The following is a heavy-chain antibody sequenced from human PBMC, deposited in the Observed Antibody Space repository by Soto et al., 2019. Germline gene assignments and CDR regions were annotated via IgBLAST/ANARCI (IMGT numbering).Heavy chain of an antibody. J-gene: IGHJ5*02. Sequence: SETLSLTCTVSGGSISSNYYWGWIRQPPGKGLEWIGSIYYSGSTYYNPSLKSRVTISVDTSKNQFSLKLSSVTAADTAVYYCATQEVGGSYVYTFDPWGQGTLVTVSS. V-gene: IGHV4-39*01. CDR3: ATQEVGGSYVYTFDP. CDR1: GGSISSNYY. CDR2: IYYSGST. D-gene: IGHD1-26*01.